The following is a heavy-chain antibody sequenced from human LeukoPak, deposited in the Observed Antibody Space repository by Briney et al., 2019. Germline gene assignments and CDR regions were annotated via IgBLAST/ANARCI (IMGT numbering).Heavy chain of an antibody. CDR3: VKDQHDSSRYGDH. CDR2: ISSNGGST. D-gene: IGHD3-22*01. CDR1: GFTFSSYA. J-gene: IGHJ1*01. V-gene: IGHV3-64D*09. Sequence: GGSLSLSCSASGFTFSSYAMHWVRQAPGKGLEYVSAISSNGGSTYYADSVKGRFTISRDNSKNTLYLQMSSLRAEDTAVYYCVKDQHDSSRYGDHWGQGTLVTVSS.